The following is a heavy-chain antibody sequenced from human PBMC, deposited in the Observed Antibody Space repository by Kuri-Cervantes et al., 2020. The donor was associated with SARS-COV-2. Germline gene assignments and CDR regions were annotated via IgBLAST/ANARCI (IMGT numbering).Heavy chain of an antibody. CDR1: GGSISSGSYY. D-gene: IGHD4/OR15-4a*01. CDR2: INHSGST. V-gene: IGHV4-39*07. J-gene: IGHJ5*02. CDR3: ARDPNANHNNWFDP. Sequence: SETLSLTCTVSGGSISSGSYYWSWIRQPPGKGLEWIGEINHSGSTNYNPSLKSRVTISVDTSKNQFSLKLSSVTAADTAVYYCARDPNANHNNWFDPWGQGTLVTVSS.